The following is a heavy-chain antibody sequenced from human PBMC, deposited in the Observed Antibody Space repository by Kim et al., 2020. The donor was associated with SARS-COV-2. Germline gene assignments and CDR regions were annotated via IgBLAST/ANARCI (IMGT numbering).Heavy chain of an antibody. V-gene: IGHV4-39*01. Sequence: DNNPALKSRLTIYVYTTKNQFSRDLTSVTAADTAVYFCARHARVSTEYFDYWGQGTLVTVSS. CDR3: ARHARVSTEYFDY. J-gene: IGHJ4*02.